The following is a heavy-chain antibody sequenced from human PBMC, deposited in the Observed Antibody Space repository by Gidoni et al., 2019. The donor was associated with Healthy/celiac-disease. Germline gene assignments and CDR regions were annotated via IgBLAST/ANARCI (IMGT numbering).Heavy chain of an antibody. CDR1: GFTFSSYG. D-gene: IGHD3-22*01. CDR2: IWYDGSNK. CDR3: VPAPDYYDSSGYLDAFDI. Sequence: QVQLVESGGGVVQPGRSLRLSCAASGFTFSSYGMHWVRQAPGKGLEWVAVIWYDGSNKYYADSVKGRFTISRDNSKNTLYLQMNSLRAEDTAVYYCVPAPDYYDSSGYLDAFDIWGQGTMVTVSS. J-gene: IGHJ3*02. V-gene: IGHV3-33*01.